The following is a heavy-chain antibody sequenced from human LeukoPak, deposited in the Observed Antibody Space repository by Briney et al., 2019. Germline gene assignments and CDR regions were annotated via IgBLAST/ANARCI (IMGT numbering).Heavy chain of an antibody. CDR1: GGSFGGYY. J-gene: IGHJ4*02. CDR3: ARDGSGYDTDY. Sequence: SETLSLTCAVYGGSFGGYYWSWIRQPPGKGLEWIGEINHSGSTNYNPSLKSRVTISVDTSKNQFSLKLSSVTAADTAVYYCARDGSGYDTDYWGQGTLVTVSS. CDR2: INHSGST. V-gene: IGHV4-34*01. D-gene: IGHD5-12*01.